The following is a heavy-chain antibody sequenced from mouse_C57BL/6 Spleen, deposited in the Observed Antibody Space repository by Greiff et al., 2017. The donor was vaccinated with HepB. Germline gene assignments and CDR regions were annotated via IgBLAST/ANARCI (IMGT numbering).Heavy chain of an antibody. V-gene: IGHV1-18*01. D-gene: IGHD2-3*01. J-gene: IGHJ3*01. Sequence: EVQLQQSGPELVKPGASVKIPCKASGYTFTDYNMDWVKQSHGKSLEWIGDINPNNGGTIYNQKFKGKATLTVDKSSSTAYMELRSLTSEDTAVYYCATMMVTGFAYWGQGTLVTVSA. CDR3: ATMMVTGFAY. CDR2: INPNNGGT. CDR1: GYTFTDYN.